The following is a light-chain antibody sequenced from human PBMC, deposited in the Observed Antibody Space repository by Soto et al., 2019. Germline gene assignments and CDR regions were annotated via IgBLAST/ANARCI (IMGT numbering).Light chain of an antibody. Sequence: DIQMTQSPSTLSASVGDRVTITCRASQSISSWLAWYQQKPGKAPKLLIYKASSLESGVPSRFSGSGSGTEFTLTISILQPDDFATYYCQQSLTFGGGTKVEIK. CDR2: KAS. J-gene: IGKJ4*01. CDR1: QSISSW. V-gene: IGKV1-5*03. CDR3: QQSLT.